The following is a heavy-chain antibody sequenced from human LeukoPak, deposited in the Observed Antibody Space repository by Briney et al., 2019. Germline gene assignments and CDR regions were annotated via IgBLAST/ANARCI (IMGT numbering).Heavy chain of an antibody. Sequence: ASVKVSCKVSGYTLTELSMHWVRQAPGKGLEGMGGFDPEDGEIIYAQKFQGRVTMTEDTSTDTAYMELSSLRSEDTAVYYCATGRGIQLWYGAPPLNYWGQGTLVTVSS. CDR2: FDPEDGEI. CDR1: GYTLTELS. J-gene: IGHJ4*02. V-gene: IGHV1-24*01. D-gene: IGHD5-18*01. CDR3: ATGRGIQLWYGAPPLNY.